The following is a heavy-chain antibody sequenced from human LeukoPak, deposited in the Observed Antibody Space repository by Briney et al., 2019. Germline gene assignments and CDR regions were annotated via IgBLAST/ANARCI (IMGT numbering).Heavy chain of an antibody. V-gene: IGHV3-66*01. CDR2: IYDDGST. CDR3: ARDGDYGDYVGY. D-gene: IGHD4-17*01. CDR1: GLTVSRKF. Sequence: GGSLRLSCVVSGLTVSRKFMNWVRQAPGKGLEWVSGIYDDGSTFYADSVKGRFTISRDNSKNTLYLQMNSLRAEDTAVYYCARDGDYGDYVGYWGQGTLVTVSS. J-gene: IGHJ4*02.